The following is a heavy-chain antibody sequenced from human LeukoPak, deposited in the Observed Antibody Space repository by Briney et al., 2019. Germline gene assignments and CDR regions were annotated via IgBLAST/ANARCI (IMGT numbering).Heavy chain of an antibody. Sequence: GGSLRLSCSASGFTFITYAMSWVRQAPGKGLEWVAGISISGGSTYYADSVKGRFTISRDNSKNTLYLQMNRLRAEDTAVYYCAKHRELLFAHCWFDLWGQGTLATVSS. CDR1: GFTFITYA. CDR3: AKHRELLFAHCWFDL. V-gene: IGHV3-23*01. CDR2: ISISGGST. D-gene: IGHD3-10*01. J-gene: IGHJ5*02.